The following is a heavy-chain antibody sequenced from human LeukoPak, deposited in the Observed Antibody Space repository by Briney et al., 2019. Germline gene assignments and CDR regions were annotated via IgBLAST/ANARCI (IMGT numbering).Heavy chain of an antibody. CDR1: GYTFTSYG. J-gene: IGHJ4*02. V-gene: IGHV1-18*01. D-gene: IGHD5-24*01. CDR2: ISAYDGNT. Sequence: ASVKVSCKASGYTFTSYGISWVRQAPGQGLEWMGWISAYDGNTNYAQKLQGRVTITADESTSTAYMELSSLRSEDTAVYYCARDGVEMATPYYFDYWGQGTLVTVSS. CDR3: ARDGVEMATPYYFDY.